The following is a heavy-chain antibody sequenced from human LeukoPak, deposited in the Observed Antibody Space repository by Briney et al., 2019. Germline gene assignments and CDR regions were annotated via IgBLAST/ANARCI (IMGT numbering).Heavy chain of an antibody. Sequence: PSETLSLTCTVSGGSISSYYSSWIRQPPGKGLEWIGYIYYSGSTNYNPSLKSRVTISVDASKNQFSLKLSSVTAADTAVYYCARYMVRGVKGLDYWGQGTLVTVSS. CDR2: IYYSGST. D-gene: IGHD3-10*01. CDR1: GGSISSYY. J-gene: IGHJ4*02. CDR3: ARYMVRGVKGLDY. V-gene: IGHV4-59*01.